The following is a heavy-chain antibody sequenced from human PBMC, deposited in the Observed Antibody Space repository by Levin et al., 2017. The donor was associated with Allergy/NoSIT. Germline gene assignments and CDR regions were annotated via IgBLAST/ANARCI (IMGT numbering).Heavy chain of an antibody. Sequence: GESLKISCAASGFTFSSYSMNWVRKAPGKGLEWVSSISSSSSYIYYADSVKGRFTISRDNAKNSLYLQMNSLRAEDTAVYYCARDPTGYSRGWIGVGYWGQGTLVTVSS. D-gene: IGHD6-19*01. CDR1: GFTFSSYS. CDR3: ARDPTGYSRGWIGVGY. J-gene: IGHJ4*02. V-gene: IGHV3-21*01. CDR2: ISSSSSYI.